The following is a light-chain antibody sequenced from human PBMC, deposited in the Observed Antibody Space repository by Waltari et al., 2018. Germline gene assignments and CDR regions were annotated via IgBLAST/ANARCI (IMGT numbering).Light chain of an antibody. CDR1: QDISHY. Sequence: DIQMTQSPSSLSAYVGDRVTITCQASQDISHYLNWYQQKPGKAPNLLIYDASNLETGVPARFSGSQSGTDFTLTITSLQPEDTATYYCQRYDNLPIFAFGPGTKVDIK. CDR3: QRYDNLPIFA. V-gene: IGKV1-33*01. J-gene: IGKJ3*01. CDR2: DAS.